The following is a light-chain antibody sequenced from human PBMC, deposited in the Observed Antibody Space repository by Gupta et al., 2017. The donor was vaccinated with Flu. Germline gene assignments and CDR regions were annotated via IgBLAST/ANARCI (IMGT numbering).Light chain of an antibody. V-gene: IGKV1-5*03. Sequence: DIQMTQSPSTLSASVGDRVTITCRTSQSISTWLAWYQQKPGKGPKLLIYKASSLESGVPSRFSGSGSGREFTLSISSRQPDDFAPYYCQQYNSYSPRTFGPGTRVDVK. CDR1: QSISTW. CDR3: QQYNSYSPRT. J-gene: IGKJ3*01. CDR2: KAS.